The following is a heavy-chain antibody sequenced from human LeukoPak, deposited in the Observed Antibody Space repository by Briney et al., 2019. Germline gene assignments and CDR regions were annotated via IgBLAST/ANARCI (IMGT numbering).Heavy chain of an antibody. D-gene: IGHD6-13*01. Sequence: GSLRLSCAASGFTFSSYNMNWVRQAPGKGLEWVPSISGSYIYYADSLKGRFAISRDNAKNSLYLRMNNLRAEDTAVYYCAREDASSLDYWGQGILVTVSS. CDR3: AREDASSLDY. V-gene: IGHV3-21*06. CDR1: GFTFSSYN. CDR2: ISGSYI. J-gene: IGHJ4*02.